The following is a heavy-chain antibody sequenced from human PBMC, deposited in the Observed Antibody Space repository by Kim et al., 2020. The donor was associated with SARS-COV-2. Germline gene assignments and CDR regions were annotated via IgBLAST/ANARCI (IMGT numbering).Heavy chain of an antibody. D-gene: IGHD6-19*01. Sequence: GESLKISCRGSGYSFTHYWIGWVRQMPGKGLEWMGVIYPGDSVITYSPSFQGQVTISADKSINTAYLQWSSLQASDTAIYYCARRAGWYGGGGNWFDPWG. CDR3: ARRAGWYGGGGNWFDP. CDR1: GYSFTHYW. V-gene: IGHV5-51*01. J-gene: IGHJ5*02. CDR2: IYPGDSVI.